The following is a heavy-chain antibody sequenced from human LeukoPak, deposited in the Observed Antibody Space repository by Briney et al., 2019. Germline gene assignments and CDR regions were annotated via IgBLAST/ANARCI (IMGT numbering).Heavy chain of an antibody. D-gene: IGHD6-19*01. CDR1: GGSFSGYY. J-gene: IGHJ4*02. Sequence: SETLPLTCAVYGGSFSGYYWSWIRQPPGKGLEWIGEINHSGSTNYNPSLKSRVTISVDTSKNQFSLKLSSVTAADTAVYYCARGMSSGWYYFDYWGQGTLVTVSS. V-gene: IGHV4-34*01. CDR3: ARGMSSGWYYFDY. CDR2: INHSGST.